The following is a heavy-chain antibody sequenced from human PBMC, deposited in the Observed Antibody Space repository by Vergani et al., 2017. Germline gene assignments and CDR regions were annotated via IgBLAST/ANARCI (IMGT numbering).Heavy chain of an antibody. D-gene: IGHD3-9*01. J-gene: IGHJ3*02. Sequence: EVQLLESGGDLVQPGGSLRLSCAASGFTFIMHAMSWVRQAPGKGLEWVSTLSASDRRTHYADSVKGRFTISRDNSKNTLFLHMNSLRPEDTAVYYCARDERYFDWLLYRHAFDIWGQGTMVTVSS. CDR3: ARDERYFDWLLYRHAFDI. CDR1: GFTFIMHA. CDR2: LSASDRRT. V-gene: IGHV3-23*01.